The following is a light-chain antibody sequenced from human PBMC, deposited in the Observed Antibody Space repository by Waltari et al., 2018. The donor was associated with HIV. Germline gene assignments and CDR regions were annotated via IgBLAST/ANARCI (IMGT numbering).Light chain of an antibody. CDR1: SSNIGAGYA. Sequence: QSVLTQPPSVSGAPGQRVTISCTGSSSNIGAGYALHWYQQLPGTAPKPPIYGNNNRPSGVPARVSGSKSGTSASLAITGLQAEDEADYYCQLRDINTVVFGGGTKLTVL. CDR3: QLRDINTVV. V-gene: IGLV1-40*01. J-gene: IGLJ2*01. CDR2: GNN.